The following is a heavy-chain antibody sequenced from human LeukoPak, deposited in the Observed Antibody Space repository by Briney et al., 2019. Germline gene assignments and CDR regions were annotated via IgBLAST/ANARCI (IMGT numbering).Heavy chain of an antibody. CDR1: GYTFTSYD. V-gene: IGHV1-8*01. CDR2: INPSSGNA. CDR3: AKIGAAARRTPNPRWFDL. D-gene: IGHD6-6*01. J-gene: IGHJ5*02. Sequence: ASVKVTCKASGYTFTSYDSNWVRQPTRQGLEWIGWINPSSGNAGHAQKFQGRVSMTWNTSISTAYMELSSLKSEDTAVYYCAKIGAAARRTPNPRWFDLWGQGTLVTVSS.